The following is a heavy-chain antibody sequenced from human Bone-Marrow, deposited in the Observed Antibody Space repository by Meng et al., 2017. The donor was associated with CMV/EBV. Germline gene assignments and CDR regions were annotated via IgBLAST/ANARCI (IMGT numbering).Heavy chain of an antibody. CDR2: IKSKGSGGTS. Sequence: GESLKISCAASGFSFISAWMTWVRQAPGKGLEWVGRIKSKGSGGTSGFAAPMEGRFTISRDDSKKTVYLQMNSLKSEDTAVYYCSIDISEAGNGELDYWGQGTLVTVSS. CDR3: SIDISEAGNGELDY. V-gene: IGHV3-15*01. J-gene: IGHJ4*02. CDR1: GFSFISAW. D-gene: IGHD2-8*01.